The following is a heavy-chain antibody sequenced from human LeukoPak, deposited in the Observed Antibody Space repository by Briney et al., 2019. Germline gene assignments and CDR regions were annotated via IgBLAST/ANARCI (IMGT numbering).Heavy chain of an antibody. CDR1: GFTFSNYD. Sequence: PGGSLRLSCAVSGFTFSNYDMHWVRQAAGKGLEWVSGIGTAGDTYYPASVKGRFTISRENAKNSLYLQMNSLSAGDTAVYYCASSPAYSSSWYAIDNWGQGTLVTVSS. CDR3: ASSPAYSSSWYAIDN. V-gene: IGHV3-13*01. J-gene: IGHJ4*02. CDR2: IGTAGDT. D-gene: IGHD6-13*01.